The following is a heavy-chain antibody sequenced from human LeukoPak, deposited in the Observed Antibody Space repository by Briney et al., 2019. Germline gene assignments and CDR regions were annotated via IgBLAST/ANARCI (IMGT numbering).Heavy chain of an antibody. Sequence: PGGSLRLSCAASGFTVSSSYMSWVRQAPGKGLEWVSVIYSGGSTYYADSVKGRFTISRDNSKNTLYLQMNSLRAEDTAVYYCARGSSSSWDYYYYMDVWGKGTTVTISS. V-gene: IGHV3-66*01. CDR2: IYSGGST. CDR3: ARGSSSSWDYYYYMDV. CDR1: GFTVSSSY. J-gene: IGHJ6*03. D-gene: IGHD6-13*01.